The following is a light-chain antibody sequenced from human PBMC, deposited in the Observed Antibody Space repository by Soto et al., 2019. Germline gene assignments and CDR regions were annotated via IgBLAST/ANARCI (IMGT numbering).Light chain of an antibody. CDR1: SSDIGSYVY. Sequence: QSVLTQPPSASGSPGQSVAISCTGTSSDIGSYVYVSWYQQHPGKAPKLLIYGVTQRPSGVPDRFSGSKSGNTASLTVSGLQVEDEADYYCSIFAGGNSVIFGGGTNLTVL. CDR2: GVT. J-gene: IGLJ2*01. V-gene: IGLV2-8*01. CDR3: SIFAGGNSVI.